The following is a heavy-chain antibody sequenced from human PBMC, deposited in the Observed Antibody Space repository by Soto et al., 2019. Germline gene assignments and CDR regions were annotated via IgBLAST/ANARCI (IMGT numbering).Heavy chain of an antibody. Sequence: QITLKESGPTLVKPTQTLTMTCTFSGFSLSTSGVGVGWIRQPPGKALEWLALIYWNDDKRYSPSLKSRLTITKDTSKNQVVLTMTNMDPVDTATYYCARLYLYFTSNWFDPWGQGTLVTVSS. V-gene: IGHV2-5*01. CDR2: IYWNDDK. CDR1: GFSLSTSGVG. CDR3: ARLYLYFTSNWFDP. D-gene: IGHD2-15*01. J-gene: IGHJ5*02.